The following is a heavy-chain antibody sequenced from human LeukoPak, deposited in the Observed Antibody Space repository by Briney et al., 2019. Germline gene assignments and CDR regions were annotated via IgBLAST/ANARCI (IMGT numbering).Heavy chain of an antibody. CDR2: INPNSGGT. J-gene: IGHJ6*02. CDR1: GYTFTGYY. Sequence: GASVKVSCKASGYTFTGYYMHWVRQAPGQGLEWMGWINPNSGGTNYAQKFQGRVTMTRDTSISTAYMELSRLRSEDTAVYYCARDRRILTTYYYYGMDVWGQGTTVTVSS. D-gene: IGHD3-9*01. V-gene: IGHV1-2*02. CDR3: ARDRRILTTYYYYGMDV.